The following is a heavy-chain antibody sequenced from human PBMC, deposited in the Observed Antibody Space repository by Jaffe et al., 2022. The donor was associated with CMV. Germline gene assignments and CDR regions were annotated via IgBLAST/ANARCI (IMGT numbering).Heavy chain of an antibody. CDR2: IIPILGIA. J-gene: IGHJ5*02. Sequence: QVQLVQSGAEVKKPGSSVKVSCKASGGTFSSYAISWVRQAPGQGLEWMGRIIPILGIANYAQKFQGRVTITADKSTSTAYMELSSLRSEDTAVYYCARDFPYSGSAPYNWFDPWGQGTLVTVSS. V-gene: IGHV1-69*09. CDR3: ARDFPYSGSAPYNWFDP. CDR1: GGTFSSYA. D-gene: IGHD1-26*01.